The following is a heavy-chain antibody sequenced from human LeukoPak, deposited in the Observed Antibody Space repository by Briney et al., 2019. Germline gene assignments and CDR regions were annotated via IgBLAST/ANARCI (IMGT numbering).Heavy chain of an antibody. J-gene: IGHJ6*02. CDR1: GFTFSSYW. D-gene: IGHD3-3*01. CDR3: ARDQPTTIFGVVIDYYGMDV. V-gene: IGHV3-7*01. CDR2: IEQDGSEK. Sequence: GGSLRLSCAASGFTFSSYWMSWVRQAPGKGLEWVANIEQDGSEKYYVDSVKGRFTISRDNAKNSLYLQMDSLRAEDTAVYYCARDQPTTIFGVVIDYYGMDVWGQGTTVTVSS.